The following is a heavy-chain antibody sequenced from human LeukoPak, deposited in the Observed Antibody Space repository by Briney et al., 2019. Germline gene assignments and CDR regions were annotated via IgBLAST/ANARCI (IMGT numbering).Heavy chain of an antibody. V-gene: IGHV3-21*01. CDR1: GFTFRNYD. CDR2: IDTDDTYI. J-gene: IGHJ6*03. CDR3: ARRDVYNWNFYYYYYMDV. D-gene: IGHD1-7*01. Sequence: PGGSLRLSCAASGFTFRNYDIHWIRQAPGKGLEWVSSIDTDDTYIHYADSVKGRFTISRDNSKNSLYLQMNSLRAEDTAVYYCARRDVYNWNFYYYYYMDVWGKGTTVTVSS.